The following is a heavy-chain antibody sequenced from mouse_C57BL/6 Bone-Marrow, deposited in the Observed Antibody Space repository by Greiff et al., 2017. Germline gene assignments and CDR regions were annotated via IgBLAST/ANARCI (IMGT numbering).Heavy chain of an antibody. CDR2: ISDGGSYT. D-gene: IGHD2-3*01. V-gene: IGHV5-4*01. CDR1: GFTFSSYA. J-gene: IGHJ4*01. Sequence: EVKLMESGGGLVKPGGSLKLSCAASGFTFSSYAMSWVRQTPEKRLEWVATISDGGSYTYYPDNVKGRFTISRDNAKNNLYLQMSHLKSEATAMYYCAREGDCYYGGGYYAMDYWGQGTSVTVSS. CDR3: AREGDCYYGGGYYAMDY.